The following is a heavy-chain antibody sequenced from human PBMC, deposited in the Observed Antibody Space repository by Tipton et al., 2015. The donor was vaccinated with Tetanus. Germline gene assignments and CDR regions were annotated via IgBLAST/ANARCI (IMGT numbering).Heavy chain of an antibody. D-gene: IGHD3-10*01. Sequence: LRLSCAGSGFSFSDSFMSWIRQAPGKGLEWVSYISGSGNTMYLAEPMKGRMTTSRDNAKRSLYLEMNNLRVEDTAVYYCGILVRGVLLTRVIEYWGQGTLVTVSS. CDR2: ISGSGNTM. J-gene: IGHJ4*02. V-gene: IGHV3-11*01. CDR1: GFSFSDSF. CDR3: GILVRGVLLTRVIEY.